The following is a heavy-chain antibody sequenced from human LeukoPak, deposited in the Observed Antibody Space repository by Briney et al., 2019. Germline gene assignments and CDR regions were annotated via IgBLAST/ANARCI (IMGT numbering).Heavy chain of an antibody. V-gene: IGHV3-48*04. CDR2: ISISSDTI. CDR1: GFTFSTYS. D-gene: IGHD5-18*01. Sequence: GGSLRLSCAASGFTFSTYSMNWVRQAPGKGLEWVSYISISSDTIYYADSVKGRFTISRDNAKNSLYLQMNSLRAEDTAVYYCARDRGGGYAYGSVFDIWGQGTTVTVSS. CDR3: ARDRGGGYAYGSVFDI. J-gene: IGHJ3*02.